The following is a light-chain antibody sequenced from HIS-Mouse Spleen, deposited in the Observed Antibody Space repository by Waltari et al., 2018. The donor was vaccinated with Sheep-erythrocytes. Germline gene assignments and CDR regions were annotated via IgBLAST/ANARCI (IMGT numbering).Light chain of an antibody. CDR1: ALTKKY. CDR2: EDS. J-gene: IGLJ2*01. V-gene: IGLV3-10*01. CDR3: YSTDSSGNGV. Sequence: SYELTQPPSVSVSPGQTARITCSGDALTKKYAYWYQQKPGQAPVLVIYEDSKRPSGIPERFSGSSSGTMATLTISGAQVEDEADYYCYSTDSSGNGVFGGGTKLTVL.